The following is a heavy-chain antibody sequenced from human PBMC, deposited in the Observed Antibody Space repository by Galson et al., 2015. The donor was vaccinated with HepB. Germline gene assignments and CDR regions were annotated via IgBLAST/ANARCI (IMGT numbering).Heavy chain of an antibody. Sequence: SLRLSCAASGFTFTGAAMHWVRQAPGKGLEWVTVISYDGSNKYYADSVKGRFTISRDNSNNTLYLQMNSLRSEDTAVYHCARDYPTGDFWLGYYNWFDPWGQGTLVTVSS. D-gene: IGHD3-3*01. V-gene: IGHV3-30-3*01. CDR2: ISYDGSNK. CDR3: ARDYPTGDFWLGYYNWFDP. CDR1: GFTFTGAA. J-gene: IGHJ5*02.